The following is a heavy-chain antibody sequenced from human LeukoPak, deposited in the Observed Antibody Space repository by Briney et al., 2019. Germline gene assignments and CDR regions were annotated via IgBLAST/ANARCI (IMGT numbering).Heavy chain of an antibody. CDR1: GFTFSSYA. Sequence: GGSLRLSCAASGFTFSSYAMTWVRQAPGKGLEWVAFIQFDGSKIDYADSVKGRFTIPRDNAKNSLYLQMNSLRAEDTAVYYCARDARSGSYSFDYWGQGTLVTVSS. CDR2: IQFDGSKI. J-gene: IGHJ4*02. D-gene: IGHD1-26*01. V-gene: IGHV3-30*02. CDR3: ARDARSGSYSFDY.